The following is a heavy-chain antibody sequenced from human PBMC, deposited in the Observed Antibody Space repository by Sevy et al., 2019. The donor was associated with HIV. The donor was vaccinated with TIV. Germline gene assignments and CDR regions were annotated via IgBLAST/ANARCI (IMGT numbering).Heavy chain of an antibody. CDR3: ARDLRLRGYSYGSYDYCGQGTLVTVSSGESSQRLSTFNSDDY. CDR2: INPNSGDT. D-gene: IGHD5-18*01. J-gene: IGHJ4*02. V-gene: IGHV1-2*02. CDR1: GYTFTGQY. Sequence: ASVKVSCKASGYTFTGQYIHWVRQAPGQGLEWMGWINPNSGDTNYRQDFQGRVTLTRDTSITTAYMELSGLKSDGTAIYYRARDLRLRGYSYGSYDYCGQGTLVTVSSGESSQRLSTFNSDDYWGQGTLVTVSS.